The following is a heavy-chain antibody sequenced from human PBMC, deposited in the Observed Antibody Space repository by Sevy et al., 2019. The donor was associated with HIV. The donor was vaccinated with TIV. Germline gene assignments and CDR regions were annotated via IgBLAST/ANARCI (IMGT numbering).Heavy chain of an antibody. V-gene: IGHV3-15*01. J-gene: IGHJ4*02. Sequence: GGSLGLSCAASGFTFREAWMSWVRQAPGKGLEWVGRIKSKTDAATRDFAAPVRGRFSISRDDSANTVYLVMNNLKPEDTGVYYCAAGTGSSDFDYWGQGTLVTVSS. CDR2: IKSKTDAATR. D-gene: IGHD1-26*01. CDR3: AAGTGSSDFDY. CDR1: GFTFREAW.